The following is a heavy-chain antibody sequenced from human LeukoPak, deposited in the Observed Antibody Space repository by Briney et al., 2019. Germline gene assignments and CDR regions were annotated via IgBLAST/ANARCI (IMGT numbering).Heavy chain of an antibody. CDR2: ISSSSSTI. CDR3: AREMGGYDSDFDY. D-gene: IGHD5-12*01. CDR1: GFTFSSYS. J-gene: IGHJ4*02. Sequence: GGSLRLSCAASGFTFSSYSMNWVRQAPGKGLEWVSYISSSSSTIYYADSVKGRFTISRDNAKNSLYLQMNSPRAEDTAVYYCAREMGGYDSDFDYWGQGTLVTVSS. V-gene: IGHV3-48*04.